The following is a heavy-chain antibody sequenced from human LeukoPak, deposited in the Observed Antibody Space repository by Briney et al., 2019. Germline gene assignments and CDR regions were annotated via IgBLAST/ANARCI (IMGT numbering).Heavy chain of an antibody. Sequence: GGSLRLSCAASGFTFSSYGMSWVRQAPGKGLEWVSAISGSGGSTYYADSVKGRFTISRDNSKNTLYLQMNSLRAEDTAVYYCAKPAISSRGWYYDYWGQGTLVTVSS. CDR2: ISGSGGST. CDR1: GFTFSSYG. D-gene: IGHD6-19*01. J-gene: IGHJ4*02. CDR3: AKPAISSRGWYYDY. V-gene: IGHV3-23*01.